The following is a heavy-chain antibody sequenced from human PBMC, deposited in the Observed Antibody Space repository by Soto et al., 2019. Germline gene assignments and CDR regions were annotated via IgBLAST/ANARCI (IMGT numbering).Heavy chain of an antibody. CDR3: AKGLGSSSWYYFDY. Sequence: EVQLVESGGVVVQPGGSLRLSCAASGFTFDDYTMHWVRQAPGKGLEWVSLISWVGGSTYYADSVKGRFTISRDNSKNSLYLQMNSLRTEDTALYYCAKGLGSSSWYYFDYWGQGTLVTVSS. V-gene: IGHV3-43*01. J-gene: IGHJ4*02. CDR2: ISWVGGST. D-gene: IGHD6-13*01. CDR1: GFTFDDYT.